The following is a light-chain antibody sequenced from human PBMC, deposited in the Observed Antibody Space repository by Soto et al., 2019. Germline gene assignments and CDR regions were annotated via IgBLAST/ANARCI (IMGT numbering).Light chain of an antibody. CDR2: GAT. CDR1: QSISNN. CDR3: QQYNNWRLT. V-gene: IGKV3-15*01. Sequence: ETVMTQSPATLSVSPGERATLSCRAGQSISNNLAWYQQNPGQAPRLLIYGATTRATGIPSRFSGSGSGTDLTLTISNLQSEDFAVYYYQQYNNWRLTFGGGTKVEIQ. J-gene: IGKJ4*01.